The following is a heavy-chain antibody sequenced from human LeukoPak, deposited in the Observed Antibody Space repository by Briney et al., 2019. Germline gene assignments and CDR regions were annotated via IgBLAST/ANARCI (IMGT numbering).Heavy chain of an antibody. D-gene: IGHD2-2*01. CDR1: GGTFSNYV. Sequence: GASVKVSCKASGGTFSNYVINWVRQAPGQGLEWMGWINPNSGGTNYAQKFQGRVTMTRDTSISTAYMELSRLRSDDTAVYYCARVGFQLLFYYWGQGTLVTVSS. V-gene: IGHV1-2*02. CDR3: ARVGFQLLFYY. CDR2: INPNSGGT. J-gene: IGHJ4*02.